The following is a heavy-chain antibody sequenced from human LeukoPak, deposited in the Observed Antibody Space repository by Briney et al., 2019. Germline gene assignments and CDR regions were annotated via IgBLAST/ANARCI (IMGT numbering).Heavy chain of an antibody. V-gene: IGHV1-2*02. CDR2: INPNSGGT. Sequence: ASVKVSCKASGYTFTGYYMHWVRQAPGQGLEWMGWINPNSGGTNYAQKFQGRVTMTRDTSISTAYMELSRLRSDDTAVYYCASWGYRSSLVPNAFDIWGQGTMVTVSS. CDR3: ASWGYRSSLVPNAFDI. CDR1: GYTFTGYY. D-gene: IGHD6-13*01. J-gene: IGHJ3*02.